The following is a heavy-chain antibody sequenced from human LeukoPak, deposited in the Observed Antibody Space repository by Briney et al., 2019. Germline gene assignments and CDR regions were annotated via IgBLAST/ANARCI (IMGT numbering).Heavy chain of an antibody. CDR1: GYTFTGYY. V-gene: IGHV1-2*02. J-gene: IGHJ3*02. CDR2: INPNSGGT. Sequence: ASVKVSCKASGYTFTGYYMHWVRQAPGQGLEWMGWINPNSGGTNYAQKFQGRVTMTRDTSISTAYMELSRLRSDDTAVYYCARGYCTNGVCYTGAFDIWGQGTMVTVSS. D-gene: IGHD2-8*01. CDR3: ARGYCTNGVCYTGAFDI.